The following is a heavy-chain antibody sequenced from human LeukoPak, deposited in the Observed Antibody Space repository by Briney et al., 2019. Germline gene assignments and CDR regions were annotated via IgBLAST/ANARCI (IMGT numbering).Heavy chain of an antibody. CDR3: ARDLSGYCTSGTCYAFDI. Sequence: GGSLRLSCAASEFSVSSNYMNWVRQAPGKGLEWASVIYTDGNTYYADSVKGRFTISRDKFKNTMYLQMNSLRAEDTALYYCARDLSGYCTSGTCYAFDIWGQGTMVTVSS. CDR1: EFSVSSNY. J-gene: IGHJ3*02. D-gene: IGHD2-15*01. V-gene: IGHV3-53*01. CDR2: IYTDGNT.